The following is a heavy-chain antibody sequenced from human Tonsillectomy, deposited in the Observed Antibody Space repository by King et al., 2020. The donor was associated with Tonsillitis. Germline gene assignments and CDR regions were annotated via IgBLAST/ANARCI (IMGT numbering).Heavy chain of an antibody. CDR1: GFTFSSYW. CDR3: ASDXXEWEXXXTYWXFXX. V-gene: IGHV3-7*03. CDR2: IXQDGSEK. D-gene: IGHD1-26*01. J-gene: IGHJ2*01. Sequence: QLVQSGGGLVQPGGSLRLXCAASGFTFSSYWMSWVRQAPGKGLEWVANIXQDGSEKYYVDSXKXRFTISRDNAKNSLYLQMNSLRAEDTAVYYCASDXXEWEXXXTYWXFXXXGRGXLXTVSS.